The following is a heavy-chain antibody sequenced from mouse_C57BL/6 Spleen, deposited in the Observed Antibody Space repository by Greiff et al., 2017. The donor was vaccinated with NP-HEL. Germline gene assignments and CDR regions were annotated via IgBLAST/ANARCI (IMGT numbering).Heavy chain of an antibody. J-gene: IGHJ1*03. CDR3: ARGESPYWDFDV. CDR2: IYPRSGNT. CDR1: GYTFTSYG. V-gene: IGHV1-81*01. Sequence: VQLQESGAELARPGASVKLSCKASGYTFTSYGISWVKQRTGQGLEWIGEIYPRSGNTYYNEKFKGKATLTADKSSSTAYMELRSLTSEDSAVYFCARGESPYWDFDVWCTGTTVTVSS.